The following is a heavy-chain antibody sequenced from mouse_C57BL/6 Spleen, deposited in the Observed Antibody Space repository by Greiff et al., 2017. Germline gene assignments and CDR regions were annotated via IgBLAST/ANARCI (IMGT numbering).Heavy chain of an antibody. D-gene: IGHD1-1*01. CDR2: IDPEDGET. CDR3: ARGSFDYGSSWWYFDV. J-gene: IGHJ1*03. CDR1: GFNIKDYY. Sequence: VQLQQSGAELVKPGASVKLSCTASGFNIKDYYMHWVKQRTEQGLEWIGRIDPEDGETKYAPKFQGKATITADTSSNTAYLQLSSLTSEDTAVYYCARGSFDYGSSWWYFDVWGTGTTVTVSS. V-gene: IGHV14-2*01.